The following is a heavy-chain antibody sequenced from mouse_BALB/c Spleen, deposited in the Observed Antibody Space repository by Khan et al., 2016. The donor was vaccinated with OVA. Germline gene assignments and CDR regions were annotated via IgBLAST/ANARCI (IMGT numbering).Heavy chain of an antibody. CDR1: GYSITSGYG. CDR3: ARTARIKY. V-gene: IGHV3-2*02. D-gene: IGHD1-2*01. Sequence: EVQLQESGPGLVKPSQSLSLTCTVTGYSITSGYGWNWIRQFPGNILEWMGYISYSGSTNYNPSLKSRISIIRDTSKNQFFLQLNSVTTEATVTYYCARTARIKYWGQGTTLTVSS. J-gene: IGHJ2*01. CDR2: ISYSGST.